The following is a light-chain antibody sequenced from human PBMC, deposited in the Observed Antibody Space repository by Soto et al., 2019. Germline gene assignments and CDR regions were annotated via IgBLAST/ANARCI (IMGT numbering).Light chain of an antibody. Sequence: DIVMTQSPDSLAVSLGERATINCKSSQSVLYNSNNKNYLAWYQQKPGQPPKLLIYWAYTRESGVPDRFSGSGSGTDFTLTISSLQAEDGAIYHCQPYYVIPLTLGGGTKVAIK. CDR2: WAY. J-gene: IGKJ4*01. V-gene: IGKV4-1*01. CDR3: QPYYVIPLT. CDR1: QSVLYNSNNKNY.